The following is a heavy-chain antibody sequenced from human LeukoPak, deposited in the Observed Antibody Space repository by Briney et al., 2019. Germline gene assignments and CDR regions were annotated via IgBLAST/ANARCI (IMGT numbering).Heavy chain of an antibody. V-gene: IGHV4-34*01. CDR3: ARARTVFDV. CDR1: GGSISSYY. CDR2: INHSGST. D-gene: IGHD1-1*01. Sequence: SETLSLTCTVSGGSISSYYWSWIRQPPGKGLEWIGEINHSGSTNYNPSLKSRVTISVDTSKNQFSLKLSSVTAADTAVYYCARARTVFDVWGKGTTVTVSS. J-gene: IGHJ6*04.